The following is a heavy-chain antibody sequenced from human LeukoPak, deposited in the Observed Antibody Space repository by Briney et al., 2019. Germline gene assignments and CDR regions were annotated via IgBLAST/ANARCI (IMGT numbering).Heavy chain of an antibody. V-gene: IGHV3-23*01. Sequence: PGGSLRLSCSASGFTFSNAWMSWVRQAPGKGLEWVSAISGSGGSTYYADSVKGRFTISRDNSKNTLYLQMNSLRAEDTAVYYCAKDSVLRYFDWLSFIDYWGQGTLVTVSS. CDR1: GFTFSNAW. CDR3: AKDSVLRYFDWLSFIDY. D-gene: IGHD3-9*01. CDR2: ISGSGGST. J-gene: IGHJ4*02.